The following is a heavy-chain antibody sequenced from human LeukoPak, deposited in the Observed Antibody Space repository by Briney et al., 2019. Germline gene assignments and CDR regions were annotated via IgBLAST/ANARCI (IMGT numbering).Heavy chain of an antibody. V-gene: IGHV1-2*06. D-gene: IGHD2-8*01. Sequence: ASVKVSCKASGYTFTGNYMHWVRQAPGQGLEWMGRINPNSGGTNYAQKFQGRVTMTRDTSISTAYMELSRLRSDDTAVYYCARVHCTNGVCYLFDYWGQGTLVTVSS. CDR2: INPNSGGT. CDR1: GYTFTGNY. CDR3: ARVHCTNGVCYLFDY. J-gene: IGHJ4*02.